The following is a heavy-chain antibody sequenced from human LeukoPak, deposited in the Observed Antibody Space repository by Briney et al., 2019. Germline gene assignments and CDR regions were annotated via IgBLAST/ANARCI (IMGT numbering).Heavy chain of an antibody. Sequence: SVKVSCKASGGTFSSYAISWVRQAPGQGLEWMGGIIPIFGTANYAQKFQGRVTITADESTSTAYIELSSLRSEDTAVYYSARMVSGYRAYFDYWGQGTLVTVSS. D-gene: IGHD3-22*01. CDR1: GGTFSSYA. J-gene: IGHJ4*02. V-gene: IGHV1-69*01. CDR3: ARMVSGYRAYFDY. CDR2: IIPIFGTA.